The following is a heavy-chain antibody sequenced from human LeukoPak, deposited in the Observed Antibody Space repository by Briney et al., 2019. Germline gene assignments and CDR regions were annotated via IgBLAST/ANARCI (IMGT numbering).Heavy chain of an antibody. Sequence: GGSLRLSCAASGFTFSSYGMHWVRQAPGKGLEWVAVISYDGSNKYYADSVKGRFTISRDNSKNTLYLQMNSLRAEDTAVYYCAKDLVVYSSGCYDYWGQGTLVTVSS. J-gene: IGHJ4*02. CDR3: AKDLVVYSSGCYDY. V-gene: IGHV3-30*18. D-gene: IGHD6-19*01. CDR1: GFTFSSYG. CDR2: ISYDGSNK.